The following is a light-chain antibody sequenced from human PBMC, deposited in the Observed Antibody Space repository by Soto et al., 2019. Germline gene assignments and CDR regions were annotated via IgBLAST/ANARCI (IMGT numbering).Light chain of an antibody. J-gene: IGKJ2*01. CDR3: QQYGSSPNT. V-gene: IGKV3-20*01. CDR2: GAS. CDR1: QSVSSSY. Sequence: EIVLTQSPGTLSLSPGERATLSCRASQSVSSSYLAWYQQKPGQAPRLLIYGASSRATGIPDRFSGSGSGTDFTSTISRLEPEDFAVYYCQQYGSSPNTFGQGTKLEIK.